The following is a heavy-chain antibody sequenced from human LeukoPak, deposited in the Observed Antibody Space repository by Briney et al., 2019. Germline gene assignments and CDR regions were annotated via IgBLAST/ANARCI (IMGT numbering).Heavy chain of an antibody. J-gene: IGHJ4*02. V-gene: IGHV4-4*07. CDR2: IYTSGST. CDR1: GGSISSYY. Sequence: SETLSLTCTVSGGSISSYYWSWIRQPAGKGLEWVGRIYTSGSTNYNPSLKSRVTMSVDTSKNQFSLKLSSVTAADTAVYYCARDLDGYNGYYFDYWGQGTLVTVSS. D-gene: IGHD5-24*01. CDR3: ARDLDGYNGYYFDY.